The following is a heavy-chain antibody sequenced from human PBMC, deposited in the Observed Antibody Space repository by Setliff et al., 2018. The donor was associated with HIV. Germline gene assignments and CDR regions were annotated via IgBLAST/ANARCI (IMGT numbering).Heavy chain of an antibody. CDR1: GFTFSTYG. CDR2: IWYDGSNE. Sequence: PGGSLRLSCAASGFTFSTYGMHWVRQAPGKGLEWVAVIWYDGSNEYYADSVKGRFTISRDNSKNTLYLQMNSLRAEDTAVYYCAKGRALDYWGQGTLVTVSS. V-gene: IGHV3-30*02. CDR3: AKGRALDY. J-gene: IGHJ4*02.